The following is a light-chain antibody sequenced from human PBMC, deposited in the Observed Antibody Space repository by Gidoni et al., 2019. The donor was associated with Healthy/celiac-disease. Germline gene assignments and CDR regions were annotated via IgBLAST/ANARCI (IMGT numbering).Light chain of an antibody. CDR3: QQYGSSRGT. V-gene: IGKV3-20*01. CDR1: QSVSSSY. J-gene: IGKJ1*01. CDR2: GAS. Sequence: EIVLTQSPGTLSLSPGERATLSCRASQSVSSSYLDWYQQKPGQAPRLLIDGASSRATGIPDRFSGSGSGTDFTLTISRLEPEDFAVYYCQQYGSSRGTFGQGTKVEIK.